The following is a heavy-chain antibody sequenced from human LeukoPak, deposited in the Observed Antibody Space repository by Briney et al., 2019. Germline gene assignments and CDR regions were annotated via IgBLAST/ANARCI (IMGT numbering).Heavy chain of an antibody. V-gene: IGHV5-51*01. D-gene: IGHD2-2*01. CDR3: ARQICSSTSCYDHGAFDI. Sequence: GESLKISCKGSGYSFTSYWIGWVRHMPGKGLEWMGIIYPGDSDTRYSPSFQGQVTISADKSISTAYLQWSSLKASDTAMYYCARQICSSTSCYDHGAFDIWGQGTMVTVSS. CDR1: GYSFTSYW. CDR2: IYPGDSDT. J-gene: IGHJ3*02.